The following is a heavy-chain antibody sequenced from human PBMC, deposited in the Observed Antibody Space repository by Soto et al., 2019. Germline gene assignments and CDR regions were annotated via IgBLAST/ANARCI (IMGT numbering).Heavy chain of an antibody. CDR2: INHSGST. V-gene: IGHV4-34*01. Sequence: SETLSLTCAVYGGSFSGYYWSWIRQPPGKGLEWIGEINHSGSTNYNPSLKSRVTISVDASKNQFSLKLSSVTAADTAVYYCARGRLWFGDYFDYWGQGTLVTVSS. CDR3: ARGRLWFGDYFDY. D-gene: IGHD3-10*01. J-gene: IGHJ4*02. CDR1: GGSFSGYY.